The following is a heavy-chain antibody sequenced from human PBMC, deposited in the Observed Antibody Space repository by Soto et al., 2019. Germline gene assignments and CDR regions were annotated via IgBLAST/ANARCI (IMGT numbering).Heavy chain of an antibody. CDR2: IFSNDEK. D-gene: IGHD3-10*01. J-gene: IGHJ6*02. CDR1: GFSLSNARMG. V-gene: IGHV2-26*01. Sequence: QVTLKESGPVLVKPTETLTLTCTVSGFSLSNARMGVSWIRQPPGKALEWLAHIFSNDEKSYSTSLKSRLTISKDTSNSQVVLTMTNMDPVDTATYYCARIPEGSGSSRHYYYYGMDVWGQGTTVTVSS. CDR3: ARIPEGSGSSRHYYYYGMDV.